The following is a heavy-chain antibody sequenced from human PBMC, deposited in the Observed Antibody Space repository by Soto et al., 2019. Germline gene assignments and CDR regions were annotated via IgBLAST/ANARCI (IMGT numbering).Heavy chain of an antibody. D-gene: IGHD3-10*01. CDR2: IYYSGST. CDR3: ARVGGFGATTIDY. CDR1: GGSISSGDYY. V-gene: IGHV4-30-4*01. Sequence: QVQLQESGPGLVKPSQTLSLTCTVSGGSISSGDYYWSWIRQPPGKGLEWIGYIYYSGSTYYNPPLKSRVTLSLDPXKNQFSLKLSSVTAADTAVYYCARVGGFGATTIDYWGQGTLVTVSS. J-gene: IGHJ4*02.